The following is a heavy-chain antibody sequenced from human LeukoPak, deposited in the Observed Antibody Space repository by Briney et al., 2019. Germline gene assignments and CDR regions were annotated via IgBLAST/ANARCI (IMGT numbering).Heavy chain of an antibody. CDR2: INAGNGNT. CDR3: ARGDPSSMATISYYYYYYGMDV. V-gene: IGHV1-3*01. CDR1: GYTFTSYA. D-gene: IGHD5-24*01. Sequence: ASVKVSCKASGYTFTSYAMHWVRQAPGQRLEWMGWINAGNGNTKYSQKFQGRVTITRDTSASTAYMELSRLRSDDTAVYYCARGDPSSMATISYYYYYYGMDVWGQGTTVTVSS. J-gene: IGHJ6*02.